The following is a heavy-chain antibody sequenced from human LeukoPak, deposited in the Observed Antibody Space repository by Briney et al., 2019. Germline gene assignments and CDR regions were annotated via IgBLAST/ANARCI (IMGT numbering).Heavy chain of an antibody. D-gene: IGHD4-23*01. V-gene: IGHV3-7*01. J-gene: IGHJ4*02. Sequence: GGSLRLSCSASGFTFSDYWMMWVRQAPGKGLEWVGNIRQDDSEKNYVDSVKGRFTISRDNAKFSLYLQMNSLRAEDTAIYYCATDRKVGTWDPRFNYWGQGTLVTVSS. CDR2: IRQDDSEK. CDR3: ATDRKVGTWDPRFNY. CDR1: GFTFSDYW.